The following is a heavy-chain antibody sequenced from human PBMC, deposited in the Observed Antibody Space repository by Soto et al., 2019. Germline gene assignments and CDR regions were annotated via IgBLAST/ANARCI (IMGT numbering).Heavy chain of an antibody. D-gene: IGHD6-19*01. CDR3: AHNLGAGYSSGWYLTNARFDP. J-gene: IGHJ5*02. CDR1: GFTFSSYA. V-gene: IGHV3-23*01. CDR2: ISGSGGST. Sequence: GGSLRLSCAASGFTFSSYAMSWVRQAPGKXLEWVSAISGSGGSTYDADSVKGRFTISRDNSKNTLYLQMNSLRAEDTAVYYCAHNLGAGYSSGWYLTNARFDPWGQGTLVTVSS.